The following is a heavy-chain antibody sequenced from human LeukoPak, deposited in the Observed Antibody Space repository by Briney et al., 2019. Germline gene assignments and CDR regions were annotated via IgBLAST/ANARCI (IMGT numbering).Heavy chain of an antibody. CDR2: ISWDGGST. D-gene: IGHD5-24*01. V-gene: IGHV3-43*01. CDR3: AKDRGRWLQFDAFDI. J-gene: IGHJ3*02. CDR1: GFTFDDYT. Sequence: PGGSLRLSCAASGFTFDDYTMHWVRQAPGKGLEWVSLISWDGGSTYYADSVKGRFTISRDNSKSSLYLQMNSLRTEDTALYYCAKDRGRWLQFDAFDIWGQGTMVTVSS.